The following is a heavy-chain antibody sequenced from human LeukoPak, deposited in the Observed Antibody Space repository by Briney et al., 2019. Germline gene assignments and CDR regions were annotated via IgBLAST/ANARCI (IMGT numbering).Heavy chain of an antibody. Sequence: GGSLRLSCAASGXMFDDYGMSWVRQAPGKGLEWVSGINWNGGRTGYADPVKGRFTISRDNAKNSLYLQMNSLRAEDTALYYCARDYDYGDYPGYWGQGTMVTVSS. CDR2: INWNGGRT. CDR1: GXMFDDYG. D-gene: IGHD4-17*01. V-gene: IGHV3-20*04. CDR3: ARDYDYGDYPGY. J-gene: IGHJ4*02.